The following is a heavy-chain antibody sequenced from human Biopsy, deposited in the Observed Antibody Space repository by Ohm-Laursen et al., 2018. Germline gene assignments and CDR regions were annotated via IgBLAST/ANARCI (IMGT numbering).Heavy chain of an antibody. J-gene: IGHJ4*02. CDR3: ARFQAGTIEVY. V-gene: IGHV4-39*01. CDR2: IFYSGTT. Sequence: GTLPLTCTVSGVSISSGPYYWGWIRQPPGKGLEWIGHIFYSGTTSYNPSHKSRITISVDTSKTQFSLRLSSVTAADTAVYYCARFQAGTIEVYWGQGTLVTVSS. CDR1: GVSISSGPYY. D-gene: IGHD3-3*01.